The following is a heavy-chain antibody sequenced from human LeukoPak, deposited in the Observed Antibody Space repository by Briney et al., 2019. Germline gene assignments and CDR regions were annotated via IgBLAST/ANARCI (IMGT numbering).Heavy chain of an antibody. Sequence: ASVKVSCKASGYTFTSYYMHWVRQAPGQGLEWMGIINPSGGSTSYAQKFQGGVTITTDESTSTAYMELSSLRSEDTAVYYCASPTTYDFWSGYYMFDYWGQGTLVTVSS. J-gene: IGHJ4*02. CDR3: ASPTTYDFWSGYYMFDY. D-gene: IGHD3-3*01. CDR1: GYTFTSYY. V-gene: IGHV1-46*01. CDR2: INPSGGST.